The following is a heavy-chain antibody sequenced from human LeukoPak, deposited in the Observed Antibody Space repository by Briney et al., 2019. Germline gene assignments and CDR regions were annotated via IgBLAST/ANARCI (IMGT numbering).Heavy chain of an antibody. Sequence: PSETLSLTCAFYGGSFSGYYWGWIRHPPGKGLEWMGNIYHSGSTYYNPSLKSRVTISVDTSKNQFSLKLSSVTAADTAVYYCARAGNWNVLYYYYYMDVWGKGTTVTVSS. V-gene: IGHV4-34*01. J-gene: IGHJ6*03. CDR2: IYHSGST. D-gene: IGHD1-20*01. CDR3: ARAGNWNVLYYYYYMDV. CDR1: GGSFSGYY.